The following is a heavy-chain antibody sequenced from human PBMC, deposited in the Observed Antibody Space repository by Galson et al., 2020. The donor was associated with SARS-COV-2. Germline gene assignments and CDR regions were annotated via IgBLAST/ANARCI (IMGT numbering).Heavy chain of an antibody. V-gene: IGHV3-64*01. Sequence: GESLKIYCAAYGFTFRSYAMHWVRQAPGKGLEYVSGISTNGVSTYYANSVKGRFTISRDNSENTLYLQMGSLRIEDMDVYYCARWRNEMDVWGQGTTVTVSS. J-gene: IGHJ6*02. CDR1: GFTFRSYA. CDR2: ISTNGVST. CDR3: ARWRNEMDV. D-gene: IGHD1-1*01.